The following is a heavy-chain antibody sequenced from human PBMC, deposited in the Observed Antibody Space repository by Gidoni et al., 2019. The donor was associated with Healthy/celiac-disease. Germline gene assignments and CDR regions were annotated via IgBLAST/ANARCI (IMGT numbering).Heavy chain of an antibody. V-gene: IGHV4-61*02. CDR1: GGSISSGSYY. CDR3: ARVLGGSYLWGDAFDI. CDR2: IYTSGST. J-gene: IGHJ3*02. Sequence: QVQLQESGPGLVKPSQTLSLPCTVSGGSISSGSYYWSWIRQPAGKGLEWIGRIYTSGSTNYNPSLKSRVTISVDTSKNQFSLKLSSVTAADTAVYYCARVLGGSYLWGDAFDIWGQGTMVTVSS. D-gene: IGHD1-26*01.